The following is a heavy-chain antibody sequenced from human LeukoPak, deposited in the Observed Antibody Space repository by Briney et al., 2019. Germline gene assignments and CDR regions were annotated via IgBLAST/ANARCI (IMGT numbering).Heavy chain of an antibody. Sequence: SETLSLTCSVTGGSISSYHWSWLRQPPGKGLEWIGYIYYSGSPKYNPSLKSRVTISVDTSKSQFSLKLSSVTAADTAVYYCARGSGSSWYSSYYYYMDVWGKGTTVTVSS. D-gene: IGHD6-13*01. V-gene: IGHV4-59*01. CDR2: IYYSGSP. CDR3: ARGSGSSWYSSYYYYMDV. J-gene: IGHJ6*03. CDR1: GGSISSYH.